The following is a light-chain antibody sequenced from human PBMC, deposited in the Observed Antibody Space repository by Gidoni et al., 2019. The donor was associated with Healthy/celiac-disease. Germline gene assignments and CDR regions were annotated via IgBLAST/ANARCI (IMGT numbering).Light chain of an antibody. CDR2: WAS. J-gene: IGKJ2*01. Sequence: DIVMTQSPDSLAASLGKRATINCKSRQSVLSSSNNKNYLAWYQQKPGHPTKLRIYWASTRESGVPDRFSGSGSGTDVTLTISSLQAEDVAVYYCQQYYSTPRTFGQWTKLEIK. V-gene: IGKV4-1*01. CDR1: QSVLSSSNNKNY. CDR3: QQYYSTPRT.